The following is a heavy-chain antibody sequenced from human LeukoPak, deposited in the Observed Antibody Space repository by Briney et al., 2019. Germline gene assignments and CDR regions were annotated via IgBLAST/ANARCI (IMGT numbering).Heavy chain of an antibody. CDR3: ASPRRYGERPPGAFDI. CDR1: GGSIRSPGYY. D-gene: IGHD4-17*01. Sequence: SETLSLTCTVSGGSIRSPGYYWGWTRQPPGKGLEWIGSMYYSGSSFYNPSLKSRVAISVDTSKNQFSLKLSSVTAADTAVYYCASPRRYGERPPGAFDIWGQGTMVTVSS. CDR2: MYYSGSS. V-gene: IGHV4-39*07. J-gene: IGHJ3*02.